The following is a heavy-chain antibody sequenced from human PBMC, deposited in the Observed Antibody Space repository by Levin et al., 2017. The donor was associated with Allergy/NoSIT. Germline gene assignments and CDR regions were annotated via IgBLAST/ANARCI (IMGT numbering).Heavy chain of an antibody. D-gene: IGHD5/OR15-5a*01. CDR2: ITWNSGSI. V-gene: IGHV3-9*01. CDR3: AKGIAGSVYDRINY. Sequence: QRGESLKISCAASGFSFDDYAMHWVRQAPGKGLEWVSGITWNSGSIAYADSVKGRFTISRDNAKNSLYLQMNSLRAEDTALYYCAKGIAGSVYDRINYWGQGTLVTVSS. CDR1: GFSFDDYA. J-gene: IGHJ4*02.